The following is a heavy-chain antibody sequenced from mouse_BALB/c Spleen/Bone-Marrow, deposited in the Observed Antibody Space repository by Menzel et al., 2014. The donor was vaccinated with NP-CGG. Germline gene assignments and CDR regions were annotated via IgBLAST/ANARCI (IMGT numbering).Heavy chain of an antibody. J-gene: IGHJ2*01. Sequence: EVMLVESGGGLVKPGGSLKLSCAASGFTFSSYAMSWVRQTPEKRLEWVATISSGGSYTYYPDSVKVRFTISRDNAKNTLYLQMSSLRSEDTAMYYCARHGITRPLDYWGQGTTLTVSS. V-gene: IGHV5-9-1*01. D-gene: IGHD2-4*01. CDR3: ARHGITRPLDY. CDR2: ISSGGSYT. CDR1: GFTFSSYA.